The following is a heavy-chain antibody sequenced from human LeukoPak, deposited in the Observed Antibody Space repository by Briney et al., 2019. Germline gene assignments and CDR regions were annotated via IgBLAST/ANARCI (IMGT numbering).Heavy chain of an antibody. J-gene: IGHJ6*03. V-gene: IGHV1-69*13. CDR2: IIPIFGTA. D-gene: IGHD1-26*01. Sequence: ASVKVSCKASGGTFSSYAISWVRQAPGQGLEWMGGIIPIFGTANYAQKFQGRVTITADESTSTAYMELSSLRSEDTAVYYCARVGYSGSAYYYYMDVWCKGTTVTVSS. CDR3: ARVGYSGSAYYYYMDV. CDR1: GGTFSSYA.